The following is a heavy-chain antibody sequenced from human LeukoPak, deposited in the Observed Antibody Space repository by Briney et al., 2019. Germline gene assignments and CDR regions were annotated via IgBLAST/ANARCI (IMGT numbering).Heavy chain of an antibody. V-gene: IGHV4-59*01. Sequence: SETLSLTCTVSGGSISSYYWSWIRQPPGKGLEWIGYIYYSGSTNYNPSLKSRVTISVDTSKNQFSLKLSSVTAADTAVYYCAANYDFWSGYFTRQYYFDYWGQGTLVTVSS. J-gene: IGHJ4*02. CDR3: AANYDFWSGYFTRQYYFDY. D-gene: IGHD3-3*01. CDR1: GGSISSYY. CDR2: IYYSGST.